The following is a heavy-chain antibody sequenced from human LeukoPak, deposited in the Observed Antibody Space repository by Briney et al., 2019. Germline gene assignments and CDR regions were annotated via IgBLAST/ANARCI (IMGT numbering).Heavy chain of an antibody. CDR3: ARGAIVATIIFDY. CDR1: GYTLTELS. V-gene: IGHV1-24*01. CDR2: FDPEDGET. D-gene: IGHD5-12*01. J-gene: IGHJ4*02. Sequence: ASVKVSCKVSGYTLTELSIHWVRQAPGKGLKWMGGFDPEDGETIYAQKFQGRVTITADKSTSTAYMELSSLRSEDTAVYYCARGAIVATIIFDYWGQGTLVTVSS.